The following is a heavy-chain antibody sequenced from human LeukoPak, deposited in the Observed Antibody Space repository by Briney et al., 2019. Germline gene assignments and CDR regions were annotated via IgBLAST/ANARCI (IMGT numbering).Heavy chain of an antibody. CDR1: GFTFSNYW. V-gene: IGHV3-7*01. Sequence: GGSLRLSCAASGFTFSNYWMSWVRQAPGKGLEWVANINQDGSEKYYVDSVKGRFTISRDNAKNSLYLQMNSLRAEDTAVYYCARAAGIVGATYFDYWGQGTLVTVSS. CDR2: INQDGSEK. CDR3: ARAAGIVGATYFDY. J-gene: IGHJ4*02. D-gene: IGHD1-26*01.